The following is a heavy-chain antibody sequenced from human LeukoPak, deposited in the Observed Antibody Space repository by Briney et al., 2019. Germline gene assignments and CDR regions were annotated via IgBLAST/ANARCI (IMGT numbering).Heavy chain of an antibody. CDR3: ARGGGRITIFGVVTRSSRSFDY. CDR1: GGSFSDYY. CDR2: IYHSGST. J-gene: IGHJ4*02. V-gene: IGHV4-34*01. D-gene: IGHD3-3*01. Sequence: SETLSLTCAVYGGSFSDYYWNWIRQTPGKELEWIGEIYHSGSTNYNPSLKSRVTISVDTSKNQFSLKLSSVTASDTAVYYCARGGGRITIFGVVTRSSRSFDYWGQGTLVTVSS.